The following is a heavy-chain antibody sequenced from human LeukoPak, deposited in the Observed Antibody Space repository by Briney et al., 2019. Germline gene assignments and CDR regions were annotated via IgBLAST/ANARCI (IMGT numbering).Heavy chain of an antibody. CDR2: ISDSGGST. CDR1: GFTFSGFA. Sequence: PGGSLRLSCAASGFTFSGFAMSWVRQAPGKGLEWVAGISDSGGSTNYADSMKGRFTISRDNPKNTLYLQMNSLRAEDTAVYFCAKRGVVIRVILVGFHKEAYYFDSWGQGALVTVSP. CDR3: AKRGVVIRVILVGFHKEAYYFDS. J-gene: IGHJ4*02. V-gene: IGHV3-23*01. D-gene: IGHD3-22*01.